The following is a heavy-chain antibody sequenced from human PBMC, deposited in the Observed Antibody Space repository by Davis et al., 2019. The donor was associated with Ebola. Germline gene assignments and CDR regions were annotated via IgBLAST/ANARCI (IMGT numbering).Heavy chain of an antibody. CDR2: IYFIGST. CDR1: GGSIGSYY. Sequence: MPSETLSLTCTISGGSIGSYYWGWIRQPPGKGLEWIGYIYFIGSTKYNPSLKSRVTMSVDTSKNQFSLKLSSVTAADTAVYYCARHGYDFWSGYYTGRWFDPWGQGTLVTVSS. CDR3: ARHGYDFWSGYYTGRWFDP. J-gene: IGHJ5*02. V-gene: IGHV4-59*08. D-gene: IGHD3-3*01.